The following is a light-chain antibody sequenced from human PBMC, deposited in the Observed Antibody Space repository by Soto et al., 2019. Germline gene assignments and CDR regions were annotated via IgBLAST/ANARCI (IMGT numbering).Light chain of an antibody. Sequence: EIVLTQFPGTLSLSPGERATLSCRASQSVTSNYLAWYQQKFGQAPRLLIYGASSRATGIPDRFSGSGSGTDFTLTISTLETEYFAVYYCQQYGSTPPLYTFGQGTKLEIK. CDR1: QSVTSNY. J-gene: IGKJ2*01. CDR3: QQYGSTPPLYT. V-gene: IGKV3-20*01. CDR2: GAS.